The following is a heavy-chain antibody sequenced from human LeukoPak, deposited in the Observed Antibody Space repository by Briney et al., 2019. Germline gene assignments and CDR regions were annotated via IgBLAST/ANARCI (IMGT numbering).Heavy chain of an antibody. D-gene: IGHD3-22*01. CDR3: ATDRGWRTSGYYLYYFEY. V-gene: IGHV3-7*01. CDR2: IKNDGSER. J-gene: IGHJ4*02. CDR1: GFTFNSYS. Sequence: GGSLRLSCAVSGFTFNSYSMKWVRQAPGKGLEWVASIKNDGSERYYVDSVRGRYTISRDNTKNSLFLQMSSLRAEDTAVYYCATDRGWRTSGYYLYYFEYWGQGTLVTFSS.